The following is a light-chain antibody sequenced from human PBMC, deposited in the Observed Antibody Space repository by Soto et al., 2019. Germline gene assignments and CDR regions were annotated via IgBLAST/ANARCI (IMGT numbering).Light chain of an antibody. Sequence: QSVLTQPASVSGSPGQSITISCTGTSSDVGGYNYVSWYQQHPGKAPKLMIYDVSNRLSGVSIRFSGSKSGNTASLTISGFLAEDEADYYCSSYTSYSTLNYGLGTGTKVTVL. CDR3: SSYTSYSTLNYG. CDR2: DVS. J-gene: IGLJ1*01. CDR1: SSDVGGYNY. V-gene: IGLV2-14*01.